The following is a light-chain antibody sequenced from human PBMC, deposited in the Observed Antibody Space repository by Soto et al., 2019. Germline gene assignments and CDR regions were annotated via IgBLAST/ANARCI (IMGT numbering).Light chain of an antibody. CDR2: AAS. CDR3: QQYYSYPLT. J-gene: IGKJ4*01. V-gene: IGKV1-8*01. CDR1: QGISSY. Sequence: IQMTQSPSSFSASTGDRVTITCRASQGISSYLAWYQQKPGKAPKLLIYAASSLQSGVPSRFSGSGSGTDFTLTISCLQSEDFATYYCQQYYSYPLTFGGGTKVDI.